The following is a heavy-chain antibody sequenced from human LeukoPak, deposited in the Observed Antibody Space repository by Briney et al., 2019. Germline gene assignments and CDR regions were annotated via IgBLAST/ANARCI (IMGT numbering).Heavy chain of an antibody. D-gene: IGHD2-2*01. V-gene: IGHV3-23*01. Sequence: GGSLRLSCAASGFTFSSYAMSWVRQAPGKGLEWVSAISGSGGSTYYADSVKGRFTISSDNSKNTLYLQINSLRAEDTAVYYCAKDLDCSSTSCYPDYWGQGTLVTVSS. J-gene: IGHJ4*02. CDR2: ISGSGGST. CDR3: AKDLDCSSTSCYPDY. CDR1: GFTFSSYA.